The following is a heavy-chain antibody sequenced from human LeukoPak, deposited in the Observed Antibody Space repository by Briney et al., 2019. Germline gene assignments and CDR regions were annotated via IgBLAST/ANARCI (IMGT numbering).Heavy chain of an antibody. CDR2: IYVTGST. D-gene: IGHD3-22*01. V-gene: IGHV4-4*07. CDR3: ARLKYYDSTGYSPGYYMDV. Sequence: SETLSLTRTLPGGSIINYYWSWIRQPAGTGLEWVGRIYVTGSTIYNPSLQSRLSMSVDTSKNQFSLRLTSVTAADTAVYYCARLKYYDSTGYSPGYYMDVWGKGITVTVSS. CDR1: GGSIINYY. J-gene: IGHJ6*03.